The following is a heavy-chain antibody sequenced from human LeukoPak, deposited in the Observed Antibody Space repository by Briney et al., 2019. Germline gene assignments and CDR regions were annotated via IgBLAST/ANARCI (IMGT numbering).Heavy chain of an antibody. CDR3: ASLADGTALKYYYYYYMDV. V-gene: IGHV3-9*01. D-gene: IGHD5-24*01. CDR2: ISWNSGSI. J-gene: IGHJ6*03. CDR1: GFTFDDYA. Sequence: GGSLRLSCAASGFTFDDYAMHWVRQAPGKGLEWVSGISWNSGSIGYADSVKGRFTISRDNAKNSLYLQMNSLRAEDTAVYYCASLADGTALKYYYYYYMDVWGKGTTVTVSS.